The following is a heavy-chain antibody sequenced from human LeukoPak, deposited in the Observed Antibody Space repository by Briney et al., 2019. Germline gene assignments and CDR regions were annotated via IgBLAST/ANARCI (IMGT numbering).Heavy chain of an antibody. CDR3: ARYSSRLNCFDP. D-gene: IGHD6-13*01. J-gene: IGHJ5*02. CDR2: IIPIFGTA. Sequence: ASVKVSCKASGGTFSSYAISWVRQAPGRGLEWMGGIIPIFGTANYAQKFQGRVTITADESTSTAYMELSSLRSEDTAVYYCARYSSRLNCFDPWGQGTLVTVSS. V-gene: IGHV1-69*13. CDR1: GGTFSSYA.